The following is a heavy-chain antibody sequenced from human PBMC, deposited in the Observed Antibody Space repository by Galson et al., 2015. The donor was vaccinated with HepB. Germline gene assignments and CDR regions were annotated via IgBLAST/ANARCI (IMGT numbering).Heavy chain of an antibody. J-gene: IGHJ4*02. D-gene: IGHD3-10*01. V-gene: IGHV1-2*02. Sequence: SVKVSCKASGYTFTGYYMHWVRQAPGQGLEWMGWINPNSGGTNYAQKFQGRVTMTRDTSISTAYMELSRLRSDDTAVYYCARLDTMVRGVPHYFDYWGQGTLVTVSS. CDR2: INPNSGGT. CDR1: GYTFTGYY. CDR3: ARLDTMVRGVPHYFDY.